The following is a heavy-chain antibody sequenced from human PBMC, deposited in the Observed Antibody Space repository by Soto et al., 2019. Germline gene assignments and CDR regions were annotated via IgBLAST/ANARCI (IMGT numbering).Heavy chain of an antibody. CDR2: ISYDGSNK. D-gene: IGHD4-4*01. V-gene: IGHV3-30*14. J-gene: IGHJ2*01. CDR3: ARPLWRDDYNWGYFDL. Sequence: QVQLVESGGGVVQPGRSLRLSCAVSGFTFSSYAMHWVRQAPGKGLEWVAVISYDGSNKYYADSVKGRFTSYRDNSKNTLYLQMNSLRAEDTAVYYCARPLWRDDYNWGYFDLWGRGTLVTVSS. CDR1: GFTFSSYA.